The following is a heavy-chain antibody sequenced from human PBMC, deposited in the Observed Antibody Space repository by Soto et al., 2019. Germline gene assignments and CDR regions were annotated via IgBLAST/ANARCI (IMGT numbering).Heavy chain of an antibody. CDR1: GFTFSSYS. J-gene: IGHJ4*02. CDR3: ARGVEMATIRFFFDY. V-gene: IGHV3-21*01. Sequence: EVQLVESGGGLVKPGGSLRLSCAASGFTFSSYSMNWVRQAPGKGLEWVSSISSSSSYIYYADSGKGRFTISRDNAKNSLYLQMNSLRAEDTAVYYCARGVEMATIRFFFDYWGQGTLVTVSS. CDR2: ISSSSSYI. D-gene: IGHD5-12*01.